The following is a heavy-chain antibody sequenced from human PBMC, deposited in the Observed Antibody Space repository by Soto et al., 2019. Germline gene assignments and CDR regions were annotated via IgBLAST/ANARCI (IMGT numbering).Heavy chain of an antibody. J-gene: IGHJ3*01. Sequence: ASVKVSCKASGYTVTNYIISWMRQAPGQGLEWMGWIRTYNGNTKYAQKLQGRVTMTTDTSTSTAYMELTSLTSDDTAMYYCARELPSRDAFDVWGQGTTVTVSS. CDR2: IRTYNGNT. V-gene: IGHV1-18*01. CDR3: ARELPSRDAFDV. CDR1: GYTVTNYI. D-gene: IGHD2-21*01.